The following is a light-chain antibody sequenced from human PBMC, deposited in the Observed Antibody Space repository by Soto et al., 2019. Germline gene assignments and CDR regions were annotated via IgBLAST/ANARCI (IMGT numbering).Light chain of an antibody. V-gene: IGKV1-5*03. CDR3: QQYYIYSFT. J-gene: IGKJ4*01. CDR2: EAS. CDR1: QNIGRR. Sequence: DIQMTQSPSTLSASVGDRVTITCRASQNIGRRLAWYQQKPGQAPKIVIYEASNLQTGVPSRFSGSGSGTEFTLTISSLQPDDFASYYCQQYYIYSFTFGGGTTVESK.